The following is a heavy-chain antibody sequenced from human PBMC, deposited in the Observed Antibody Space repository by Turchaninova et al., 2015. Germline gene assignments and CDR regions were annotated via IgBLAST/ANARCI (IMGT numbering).Heavy chain of an antibody. V-gene: IGHV4-34*01. Sequence: QVQLQQWGAGLLNPSETLSLTCPVPGRSFRGYPWTWPRQPPGKGLEWIGEINHGGGPNYNPSLKRRVTISIDTSKRQFSLKLTSLTAADTAVYYCARYCSVTNCYSDAFDVWGQGTVVTVSS. J-gene: IGHJ3*01. CDR2: INHGGGP. D-gene: IGHD2-15*01. CDR3: ARYCSVTNCYSDAFDV. CDR1: GRSFRGYP.